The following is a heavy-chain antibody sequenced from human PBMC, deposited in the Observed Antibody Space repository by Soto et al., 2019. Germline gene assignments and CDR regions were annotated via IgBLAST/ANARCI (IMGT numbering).Heavy chain of an antibody. D-gene: IGHD3-22*01. Sequence: GGSLRLSCATSGFTFSGHGMHWVRQAPGKGLEWVSVLSYDGSNKNYADSVKGRFTISRDNSRNTVYLQMNSLRAEDTAVYYCAKDGGSAYYTASFDNWGQGTRVTVSS. J-gene: IGHJ4*02. V-gene: IGHV3-30*18. CDR3: AKDGGSAYYTASFDN. CDR1: GFTFSGHG. CDR2: LSYDGSNK.